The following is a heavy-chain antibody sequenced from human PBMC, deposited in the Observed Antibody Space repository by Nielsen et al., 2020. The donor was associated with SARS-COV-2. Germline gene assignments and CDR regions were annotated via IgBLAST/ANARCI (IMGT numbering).Heavy chain of an antibody. CDR1: GFTFSSYS. V-gene: IGHV3-48*02. CDR3: AAQTRFLESY. D-gene: IGHD3-3*01. Sequence: GESLKISCAASGFTFSSYSMNWVRQAPGKGLEWVSYISSSSSTIYYADSVKGRFTISRDNAKNSLYLQMNSLRDEDTAVYYCAAQTRFLESYWGQGTLVTVSS. CDR2: ISSSSSTI. J-gene: IGHJ4*02.